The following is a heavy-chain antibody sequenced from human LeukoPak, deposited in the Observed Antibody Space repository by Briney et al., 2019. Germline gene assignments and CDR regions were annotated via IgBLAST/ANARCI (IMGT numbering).Heavy chain of an antibody. Sequence: QTGGSLRLSCAASGFTFSSYAMHWVRQAPGKGLEWVAVISYDGSNKYYADSVKGRFTISRDNSKNTLYLQMNSLRAEDTAVYYCAKAPGGAYCGGDCYFLAFDIWGQGTMVTVSS. CDR3: AKAPGGAYCGGDCYFLAFDI. CDR1: GFTFSSYA. D-gene: IGHD2-21*02. CDR2: ISYDGSNK. V-gene: IGHV3-30-3*01. J-gene: IGHJ3*02.